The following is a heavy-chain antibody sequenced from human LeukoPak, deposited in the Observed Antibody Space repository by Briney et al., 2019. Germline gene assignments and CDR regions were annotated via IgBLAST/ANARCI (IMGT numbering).Heavy chain of an antibody. Sequence: SQTLSLTCTVSGGSISSGIYYWSWIRHHPEKALEWIGYIYHTGSPYQNPSLKSRATLSVDTSQNQFSLRLNSVTAADTAVYYCARGGHFDLLEYAFDIWGQGTMVTVSS. CDR1: GGSISSGIYY. CDR3: ARGGHFDLLEYAFDI. CDR2: IYHTGSP. V-gene: IGHV4-31*03. J-gene: IGHJ3*02. D-gene: IGHD3-9*01.